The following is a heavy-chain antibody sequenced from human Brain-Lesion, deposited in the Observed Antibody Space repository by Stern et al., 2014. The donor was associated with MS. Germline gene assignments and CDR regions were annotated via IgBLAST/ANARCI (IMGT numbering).Heavy chain of an antibody. J-gene: IGHJ4*02. CDR2: IFPRDSNT. CDR3: ARSPATPSGYDRFDY. V-gene: IGHV5-51*03. CDR1: GYLFDDYW. D-gene: IGHD5-12*01. Sequence: VQLVESGAEVKKPGESLKISCEASGYLFDDYWIGWVRQMSGRGLELVAIIFPRDSNTRYSPSVQGQVTISADKSIRTAHLQWSSLRAAAPAMYYCARSPATPSGYDRFDYWGQGALVTVSS.